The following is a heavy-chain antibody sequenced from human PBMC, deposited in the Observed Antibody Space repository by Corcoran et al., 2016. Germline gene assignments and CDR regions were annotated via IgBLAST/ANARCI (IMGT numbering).Heavy chain of an antibody. CDR3: ARTSGDLDY. D-gene: IGHD7-27*01. CDR1: GDSVSSNSAA. Sequence: QVQLQQSGPGLVKPSQTLSLTCAISGDSVSSNSAAWNWIRQSPSRGLDWLGRTYYRSKWYKSYAPSEKGRITINPDTSKNQCSLQLNSLTPDDTAVYYCARTSGDLDYWGQGTLVTVSS. V-gene: IGHV6-1*01. CDR2: TYYRSKWYK. J-gene: IGHJ4*02.